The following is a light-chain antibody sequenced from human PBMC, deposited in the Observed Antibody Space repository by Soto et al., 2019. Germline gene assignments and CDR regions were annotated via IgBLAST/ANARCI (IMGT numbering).Light chain of an antibody. CDR3: MQGTHWPIT. CDR1: QSLVYSDGHTY. CDR2: HVS. J-gene: IGKJ2*01. V-gene: IGKV2-30*01. Sequence: DVVMTQSPLSLPVTLGQPASISCRSSQSLVYSDGHTYLNWFQQRPGQSPRRLFFHVSNRDSGVPDRFSGSGSGTDFTLKISRAEAEDVGIYYCMQGTHWPITFGQGTKLEIK.